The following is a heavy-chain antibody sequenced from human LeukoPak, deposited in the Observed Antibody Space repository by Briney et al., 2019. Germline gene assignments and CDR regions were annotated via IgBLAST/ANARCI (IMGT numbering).Heavy chain of an antibody. CDR3: ARVRVYYYYMDV. Sequence: PSETLSLTCAVYGGSFSGYYWSWIRQPPGKGLEWIGEINHSGSTNYNPSLKSRVTISVDTPKNQFSLKLSSATAADTAVYYCARVRVYYYYMDVWGKGTTVTVSS. V-gene: IGHV4-34*01. J-gene: IGHJ6*03. D-gene: IGHD3-10*01. CDR1: GGSFSGYY. CDR2: INHSGST.